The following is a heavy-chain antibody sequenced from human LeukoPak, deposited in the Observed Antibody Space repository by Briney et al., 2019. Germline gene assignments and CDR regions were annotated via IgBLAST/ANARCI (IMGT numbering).Heavy chain of an antibody. Sequence: PGGSLRLSCAASGFTFSSYEMNWVRQAPGKGLEWVSYISSSGSTIYYADSVKGRFTISRDNAKNSLYLQMNSLRAEDTAVYYCARISGSPPDYWGQGTLVTVSS. V-gene: IGHV3-48*03. CDR3: ARISGSPPDY. CDR1: GFTFSSYE. CDR2: ISSSGSTI. D-gene: IGHD6-25*01. J-gene: IGHJ4*02.